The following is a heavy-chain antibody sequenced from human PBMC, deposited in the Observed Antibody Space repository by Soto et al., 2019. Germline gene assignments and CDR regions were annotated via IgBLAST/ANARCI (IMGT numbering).Heavy chain of an antibody. CDR2: INPYNGNT. D-gene: IGHD2-2*01. CDR3: AREMYHIWGP. CDR1: GYTFTNHP. Sequence: QLVQPGGEVRPPGASVKVSCKGSGYTFTNHPISWVRQGPGLGLQWMGWINPYNGNTSYSQHFQGRISLTMDTSTTTTFMELRSLTSADTAMYYCAREMYHIWGPWGPGTLVTVSS. V-gene: IGHV1-18*04. J-gene: IGHJ5*02.